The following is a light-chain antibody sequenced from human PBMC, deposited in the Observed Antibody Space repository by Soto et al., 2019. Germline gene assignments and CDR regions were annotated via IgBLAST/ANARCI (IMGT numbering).Light chain of an antibody. J-gene: IGLJ2*01. CDR1: SSTFGATYD. Sequence: QLVLTQPPSVSGAPGQRVTISCTGSSSTFGATYDVHWYQQLPGTAPKLLIFANNIRPSGVPDRFSGSKSATSASLAINGLQTEDEADYYCQSYDSSLNVVIFGGGTKLTVL. V-gene: IGLV1-40*01. CDR2: ANN. CDR3: QSYDSSLNVVI.